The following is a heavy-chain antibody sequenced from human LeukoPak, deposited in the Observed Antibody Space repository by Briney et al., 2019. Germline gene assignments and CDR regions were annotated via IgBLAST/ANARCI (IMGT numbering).Heavy chain of an antibody. CDR1: GDSISTSNSY. J-gene: IGHJ4*02. CDR3: ARSHRLVVAGIVDY. V-gene: IGHV4-39*07. Sequence: PSETLSLTCTVSGDSISTSNSYWGWLRQSPGKGLEWIGTIYYSGSTYYNPSLKSRVTISVDTSKNQFSLKLRSVTAADTAVYFCARSHRLVVAGIVDYWGQGTLVTVSS. CDR2: IYYSGST. D-gene: IGHD6-19*01.